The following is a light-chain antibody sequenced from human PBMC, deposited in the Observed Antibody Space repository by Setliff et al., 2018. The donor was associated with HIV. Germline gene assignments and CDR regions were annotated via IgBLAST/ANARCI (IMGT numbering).Light chain of an antibody. Sequence: QSVLTQPPSISATPGETVIISCSGSNSNIGNNYVSWYHQLPGAAPRLLIYENYKRPSDIPDRFSGSKSGSSATLVITGLQTGDGADYYCGTWDNSLNIVLFGGGTKVTVL. J-gene: IGLJ3*02. CDR1: NSNIGNNY. V-gene: IGLV1-51*01. CDR3: GTWDNSLNIVL. CDR2: ENY.